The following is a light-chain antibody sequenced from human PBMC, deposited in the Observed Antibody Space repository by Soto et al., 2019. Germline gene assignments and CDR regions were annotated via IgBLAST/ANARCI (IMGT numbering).Light chain of an antibody. V-gene: IGLV2-8*01. CDR1: SSDVGGYNY. CDR2: EVS. Sequence: QSALTQPPSASGSPGQSVTISCTGTSSDVGGYNYVSWYQQHPGKAPKLMISEVSKRPSGVPDRFSGSKSGNTASQTVSGLQAEDEADYYCSSFAGSNVVFGGGTKLTVL. J-gene: IGLJ2*01. CDR3: SSFAGSNVV.